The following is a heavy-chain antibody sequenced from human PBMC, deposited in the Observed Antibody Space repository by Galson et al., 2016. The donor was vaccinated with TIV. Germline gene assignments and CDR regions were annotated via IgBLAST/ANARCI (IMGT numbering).Heavy chain of an antibody. CDR2: INPNSGNT. CDR3: ARSGDYGDY. J-gene: IGHJ4*02. D-gene: IGHD4-17*01. Sequence: SVKVSCKASGYTFTSYNIYWVRQASGQGLEWMGWINPNSGNTGYAQKFRGRVTMTRNTSVRTAYMGLSSLRSEDTAVYYCARSGDYGDYWGQGTLVTVSS. CDR1: GYTFTSYN. V-gene: IGHV1-8*02.